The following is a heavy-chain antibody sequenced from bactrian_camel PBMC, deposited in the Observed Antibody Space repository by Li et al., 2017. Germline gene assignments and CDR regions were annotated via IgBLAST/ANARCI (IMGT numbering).Heavy chain of an antibody. V-gene: IGHV3S1*01. CDR2: IISGGGTT. CDR3: AALGAAMAAIQAIDVKPGFGY. CDR1: GFTLSSYR. Sequence: HVQLVESGGGSVQAGGSLRLSCAASGFTLSSYRTYWVRQAPGKGLEWVSAIISGGGTTYYADSVKGRFTISLDNDKKSLYLQMNSLKPEDTAMYYCAALGAAMAAIQAIDVKPGFGYWGPGTQVTVS. J-gene: IGHJ6*01. D-gene: IGHD3*01.